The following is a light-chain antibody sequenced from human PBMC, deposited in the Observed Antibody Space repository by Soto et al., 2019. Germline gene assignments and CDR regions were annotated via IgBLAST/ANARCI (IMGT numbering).Light chain of an antibody. CDR2: DIR. J-gene: IGLJ1*01. V-gene: IGLV2-14*03. Sequence: QSALTQPASVSGSPGQSITISCTGTSSDVGGYKYVSWYQQHPGKAPKLMIYDIRNRPSGVSNRFSGSKSGNTASLTISGLQAEDEADYYCSSYTSSSTRVFGTGTMLTVL. CDR1: SSDVGGYKY. CDR3: SSYTSSSTRV.